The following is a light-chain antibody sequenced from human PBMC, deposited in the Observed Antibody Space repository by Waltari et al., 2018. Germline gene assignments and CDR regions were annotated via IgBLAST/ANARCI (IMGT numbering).Light chain of an antibody. Sequence: ILLTQSPATLSVSPGERATLSCRASQNIDTRLAWYQHKPGQAPRLLIYGASTRAADIPARFSGSGFGTDFSLTINSLQSEDFAVYYCQQYLQWPPVITFGPGTRLDFK. CDR2: GAS. V-gene: IGKV3-15*01. CDR1: QNIDTR. CDR3: QQYLQWPPVIT. J-gene: IGKJ5*01.